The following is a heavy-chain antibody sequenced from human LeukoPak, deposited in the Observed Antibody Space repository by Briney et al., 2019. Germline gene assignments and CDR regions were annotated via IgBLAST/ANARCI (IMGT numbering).Heavy chain of an antibody. Sequence: TGGSLRLSCAASGLTFDDYAMHWVRQAPGKGLEWVSLISGDGGSTYYADSVKGRFTISRDNSKNSLYLQMNSLRTEDTALYYCAKDISFAMIVVVSVDAFDIWGQGTMVTVSS. CDR1: GLTFDDYA. CDR3: AKDISFAMIVVVSVDAFDI. V-gene: IGHV3-43*02. J-gene: IGHJ3*02. CDR2: ISGDGGST. D-gene: IGHD3-22*01.